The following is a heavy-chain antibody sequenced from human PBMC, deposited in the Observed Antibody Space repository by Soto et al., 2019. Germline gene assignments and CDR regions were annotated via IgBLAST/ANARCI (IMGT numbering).Heavy chain of an antibody. CDR2: VSPKSGNT. V-gene: IGHV1-18*01. CDR1: GYNFFDYG. CDR3: ARGRTVSSSGPLLV. J-gene: IGHJ1*01. D-gene: IGHD1-1*01. Sequence: QIQLVQSGAEVKKPGASVKVSCKASGYNFFDYGVSWVRQAPGQGLEWMGWVSPKSGNTDYARKVQGRVTMTTDISTSTAYRELRCLISDDTGVYYCARGRTVSSSGPLLVWGQGTLVSVSS.